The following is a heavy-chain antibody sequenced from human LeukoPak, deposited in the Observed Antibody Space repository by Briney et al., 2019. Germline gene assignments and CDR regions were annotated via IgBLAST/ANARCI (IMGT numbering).Heavy chain of an antibody. CDR3: ARSQGAAAGVYYYYYYGMDV. CDR1: GYTFTSYA. Sequence: ASVKVSCKASGYTFTSYAMNWVRQAPGQGLEWMGWINTNTGNPTYAQGFTGRFVFSLDTSVSTAYLQISSLKAEDTAVYYCARSQGAAAGVYYYYYYGMDVWGQGTTVTVSS. CDR2: INTNTGNP. V-gene: IGHV7-4-1*02. D-gene: IGHD6-13*01. J-gene: IGHJ6*02.